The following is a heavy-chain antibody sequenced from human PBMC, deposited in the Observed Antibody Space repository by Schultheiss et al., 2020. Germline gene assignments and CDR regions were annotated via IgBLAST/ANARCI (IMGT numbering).Heavy chain of an antibody. J-gene: IGHJ4*02. CDR2: IYYSGST. D-gene: IGHD7-27*01. V-gene: IGHV4-61*08. CDR3: ARGRLTGEVDY. CDR1: GGSISSGGYY. Sequence: SETLSLTCTVSGGSISSGGYYWSWIRQHPGKGLEWIGYIYYSGSTNYNPSLKSRVTISVDTSKNQFSLKLSSVTAADTAVYYCARGRLTGEVDYWGQGTLVTVSS.